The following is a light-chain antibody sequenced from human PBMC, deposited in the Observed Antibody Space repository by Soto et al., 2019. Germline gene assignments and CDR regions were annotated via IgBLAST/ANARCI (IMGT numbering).Light chain of an antibody. V-gene: IGLV2-14*01. CDR3: SSYTTSYTQV. CDR2: EVS. J-gene: IGLJ2*01. CDR1: SSDVGGYNY. Sequence: QSALTQPASVSGSPGQSITISCTGTSSDVGGYNYVSWYQHHPGKVPKLMISEVSNRPSGISNRFSVSKSGNTASLTISGLQAEDEADYYCSSYTTSYTQVFGGGTKLTVL.